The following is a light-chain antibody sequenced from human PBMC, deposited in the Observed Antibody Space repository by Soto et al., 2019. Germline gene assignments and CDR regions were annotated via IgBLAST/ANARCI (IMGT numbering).Light chain of an antibody. CDR3: QFYDSSLSVWV. V-gene: IGLV1-40*01. Sequence: QLVLTQPPSVSGAPGQRVTISCTGSSSNIGAGYDVHWYQQLPGTAPKLLIYGNSNRPSGVPDRFSGSKSGTSASLAITGLQAEDEADYYCQFYDSSLSVWVFGGGTKLTVL. J-gene: IGLJ3*02. CDR2: GNS. CDR1: SSNIGAGYD.